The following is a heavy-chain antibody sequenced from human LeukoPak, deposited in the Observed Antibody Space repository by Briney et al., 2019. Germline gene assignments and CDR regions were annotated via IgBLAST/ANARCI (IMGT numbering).Heavy chain of an antibody. J-gene: IGHJ1*01. CDR3: ARPLTIAGTWNFQN. CDR1: GITFCTYW. D-gene: IGHD1-20*01. CDR2: IRQDGSDK. Sequence: GGSLRLSCVASGITFCTYWMSWVRQAPGRGLEWVANIRQDGSDKYYLDSVRGRFTISRDNADNSLFLEMNSLREEDTAVYYCARPLTIAGTWNFQNWGQCTLATVFS. V-gene: IGHV3-7*01.